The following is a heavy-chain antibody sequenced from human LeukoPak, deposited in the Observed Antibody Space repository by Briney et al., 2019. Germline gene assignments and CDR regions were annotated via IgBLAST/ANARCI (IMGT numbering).Heavy chain of an antibody. D-gene: IGHD5/OR15-5a*01. CDR2: ISYDGSNK. V-gene: IGHV3-30*18. Sequence: GRSLRLSCAASGFGFSNYDMHWVRQAPGKGLEWVAVISYDGSNKYYADSVKGRFTISRDNSKNTLFLQMNSLRAEDTAVYYCAKESTMSAGSFDIWGQGTMVTVSS. CDR1: GFGFSNYD. CDR3: AKESTMSAGSFDI. J-gene: IGHJ3*02.